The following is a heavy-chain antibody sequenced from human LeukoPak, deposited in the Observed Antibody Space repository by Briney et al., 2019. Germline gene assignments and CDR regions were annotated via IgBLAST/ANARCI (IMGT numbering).Heavy chain of an antibody. CDR3: ARDRGYDFWSGSFDL. J-gene: IGHJ2*01. V-gene: IGHV3-13*01. D-gene: IGHD3-3*01. CDR1: GFSFNSYD. CDR2: IGTGGDT. Sequence: GGSLRLSCEASGFSFNSYDMHWVRQVPGKGLEWGSAIGTGGDTYYADFVKGRFTISRENAKKSFYLEMNCLSAGDTAVYYCARDRGYDFWSGSFDLWGRGTLVTVSS.